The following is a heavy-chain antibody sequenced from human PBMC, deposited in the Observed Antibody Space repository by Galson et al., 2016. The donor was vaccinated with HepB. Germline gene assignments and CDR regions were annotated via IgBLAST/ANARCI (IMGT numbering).Heavy chain of an antibody. CDR2: ISYDGNNG. CDR1: GFTFRNYG. Sequence: SLRLSCAASGFTFRNYGIHWVRQAPGKGLEWLAVISYDGNNGYYADSVKGRFTISRDNSKNTLDLQMNSLRAEDTAVYYCSTAEPYTSNWKDADFSGVVDYWGQGTLVTVSS. CDR3: STAEPYTSNWKDADFSGVVDY. J-gene: IGHJ4*02. V-gene: IGHV3-30*03. D-gene: IGHD6-13*01.